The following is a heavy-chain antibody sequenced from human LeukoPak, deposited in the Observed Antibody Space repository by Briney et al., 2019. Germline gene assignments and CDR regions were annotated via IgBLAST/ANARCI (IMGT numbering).Heavy chain of an antibody. J-gene: IGHJ2*01. V-gene: IGHV3-7*01. Sequence: PGGSLRLSCAASGFKFSSYWMSWVRQAPGKGLEWVANIKQDGSDKYYVDSVKGRFTISRDNAKNSLYLQMNSLRAEDTAVYYCASPSGDYYDSYDWYFDLWGRGTLVTVSS. CDR3: ASPSGDYYDSYDWYFDL. CDR2: IKQDGSDK. CDR1: GFKFSSYW. D-gene: IGHD4-17*01.